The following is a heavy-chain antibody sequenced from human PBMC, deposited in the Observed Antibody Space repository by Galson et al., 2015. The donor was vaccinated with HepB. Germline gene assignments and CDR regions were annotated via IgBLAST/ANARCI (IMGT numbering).Heavy chain of an antibody. CDR3: ARLAGIVGATTNNWFDP. CDR1: GYSSTTYW. D-gene: IGHD1-26*01. CDR2: IYPGESDT. V-gene: IGHV5-51*01. Sequence: SRAEVKQPGGSLQISRKGSGYSSTTYWSGWVRQIPGKGLEWMGIIYPGESDTRYSPSFQRQVTISADKSISTAYLQWSSLKASDTAMYYCARLAGIVGATTNNWFDPWGQGTLVTVSS. J-gene: IGHJ5*02.